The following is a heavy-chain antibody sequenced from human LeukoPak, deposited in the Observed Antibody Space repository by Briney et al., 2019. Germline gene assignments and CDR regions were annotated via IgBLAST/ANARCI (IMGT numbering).Heavy chain of an antibody. Sequence: GGSLRLSCAASGFTFSSYSMNWVRKAPGKGLEWVSSISSSSSYIYYADSVKGRFTISRDNAKNSLYLQMNSLRAEDTAVYYCARDLGHSSGWYPDWFDPWGQGTLVTVSS. CDR1: GFTFSSYS. V-gene: IGHV3-21*01. CDR3: ARDLGHSSGWYPDWFDP. D-gene: IGHD6-19*01. J-gene: IGHJ5*02. CDR2: ISSSSSYI.